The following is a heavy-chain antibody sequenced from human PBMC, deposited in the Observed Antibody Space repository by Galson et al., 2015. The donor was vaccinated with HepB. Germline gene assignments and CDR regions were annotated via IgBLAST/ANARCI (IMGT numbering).Heavy chain of an antibody. V-gene: IGHV3-15*01. CDR1: GFTFSNAW. J-gene: IGHJ4*02. CDR2: IKSKTDGGTT. CDR3: ARVVGLTGYYLDY. Sequence: SLRLSCAASGFTFSNAWMSWVRQAPGKGLERVGRIKSKTDGGTTDYAAPVKGRFTISRDDSKNTLYLQMNSLRAEDTAVYFCARVVGLTGYYLDYWGQGTLVSVSS. D-gene: IGHD3-9*01.